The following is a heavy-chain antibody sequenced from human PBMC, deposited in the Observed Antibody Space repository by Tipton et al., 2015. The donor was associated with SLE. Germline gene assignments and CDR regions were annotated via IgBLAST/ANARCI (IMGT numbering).Heavy chain of an antibody. Sequence: TLSLSCTVSGGSISSGSYYWSWIRQPAGKGLEWIGYIYTSGSTNYNPSLRSRVTISVDTSKNQFSLKLSSVTAADTAVYYCARLSTGDYYMDVWGKGTTVTVSS. V-gene: IGHV4-61*09. CDR2: IYTSGST. CDR3: ARLSTGDYYMDV. D-gene: IGHD2-8*02. J-gene: IGHJ6*03. CDR1: GGSISSGSYY.